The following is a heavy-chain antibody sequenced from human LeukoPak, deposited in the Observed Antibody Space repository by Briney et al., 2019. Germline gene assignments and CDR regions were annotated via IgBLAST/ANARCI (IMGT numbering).Heavy chain of an antibody. CDR1: GGTFSSYA. Sequence: SVKVSCKASGGTFSSYAISWVRQAPGQGLEWMGGIIPIFGTANYAQKFQGRVTITTDESTSTAYMELSSLRSEDTAVYHCARVPYYYDSSGYWSYFDYWGQGTLVTVSS. V-gene: IGHV1-69*05. CDR2: IIPIFGTA. J-gene: IGHJ4*02. D-gene: IGHD3-22*01. CDR3: ARVPYYYDSSGYWSYFDY.